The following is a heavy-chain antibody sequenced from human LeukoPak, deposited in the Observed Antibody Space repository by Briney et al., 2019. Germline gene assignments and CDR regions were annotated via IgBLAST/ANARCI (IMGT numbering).Heavy chain of an antibody. CDR3: ARVADYYASGSYHKYYYYYMDV. CDR2: IYYSGST. V-gene: IGHV4-31*03. D-gene: IGHD3-10*01. Sequence: SQTLSLTCTVSGGSISSGGYYWSWIRQHPGKGLEWIGYIYYSGSTYYNPSLKSRVTISVDTSKNQFSLKLSSVTAADTAVYYCARVADYYASGSYHKYYYYYMDVWGKGTTVTVSS. CDR1: GGSISSGGYY. J-gene: IGHJ6*03.